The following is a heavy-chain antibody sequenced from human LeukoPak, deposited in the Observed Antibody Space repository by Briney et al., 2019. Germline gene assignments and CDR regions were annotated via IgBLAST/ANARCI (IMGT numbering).Heavy chain of an antibody. CDR2: INSDGSAT. CDR3: ASDSPYYGMDV. V-gene: IGHV3-74*01. J-gene: IGHJ6*02. Sequence: GGSLRLSCAASGFPFSSYWMHWVRQVPGKGLLWVSRINSDGSATIYADSVRGRFTISRDNAKNTLYLQMSGLRVQDTAVYHCASDSPYYGMDVWGQGTTVTVSS. CDR1: GFPFSSYW.